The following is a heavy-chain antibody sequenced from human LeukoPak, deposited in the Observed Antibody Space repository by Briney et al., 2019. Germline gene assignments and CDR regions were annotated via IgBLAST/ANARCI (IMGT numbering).Heavy chain of an antibody. CDR1: GYTFTTYY. D-gene: IGHD1-26*01. V-gene: IGHV1-46*01. J-gene: IGHJ3*02. Sequence: ASVKVSCKASGYTFTTYYIDWVRQAPGQGLEWMGIINPSGGRTTYAQKFQGRVTMTRDMSTSTVYMDLSSLRSEDTAVYYCARRILGATFSLFDIWGQGTLVTVSS. CDR3: ARRILGATFSLFDI. CDR2: INPSGGRT.